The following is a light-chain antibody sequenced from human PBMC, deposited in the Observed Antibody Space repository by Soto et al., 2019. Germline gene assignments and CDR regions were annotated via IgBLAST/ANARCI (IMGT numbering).Light chain of an antibody. V-gene: IGLV2-23*01. CDR1: NNDVGSYNF. CDR3: WSYAGMSTSV. CDR2: EGI. Sequence: QSVLTQPASVSESFGQSITISCTGSNNDVGSYNFVSWYQQHPGKAPKLIIYEGIKRPSGISDRFAGSKAGNTASLTISGLQADDEADYYCWSYAGMSTSVFGTGTKLNVL. J-gene: IGLJ1*01.